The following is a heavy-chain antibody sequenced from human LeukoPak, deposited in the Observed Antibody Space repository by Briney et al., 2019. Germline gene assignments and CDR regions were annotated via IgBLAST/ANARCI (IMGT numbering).Heavy chain of an antibody. Sequence: ASVKVSCKASGYTFTGYYMHWVRQAPGQGLEWMGWINPNSGGTNYAQKFQGRVTMTRDTSISTAYMELSRLRSDDTAVYYCARVGMVRGVTIDDYWGQGTLVTVSS. V-gene: IGHV1-2*02. J-gene: IGHJ4*02. D-gene: IGHD3-10*01. CDR1: GYTFTGYY. CDR3: ARVGMVRGVTIDDY. CDR2: INPNSGGT.